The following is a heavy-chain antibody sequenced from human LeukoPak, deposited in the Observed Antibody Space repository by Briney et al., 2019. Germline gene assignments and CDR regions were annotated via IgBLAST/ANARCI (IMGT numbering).Heavy chain of an antibody. CDR3: AREGTTVTHFDY. Sequence: PSETLSLTCTVSGGSISGYYWSWIRQPPEKGLEWIGYIYSSGSTNYNPSLKSRVTISIDTSKNQFSLKLSSVTAADTAVYYCAREGTTVTHFDYWGQGTLVTVSS. CDR2: IYSSGST. CDR1: GGSISGYY. J-gene: IGHJ4*02. D-gene: IGHD4-11*01. V-gene: IGHV4-59*01.